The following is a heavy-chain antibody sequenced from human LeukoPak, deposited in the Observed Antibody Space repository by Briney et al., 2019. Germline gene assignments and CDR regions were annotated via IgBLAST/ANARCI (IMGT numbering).Heavy chain of an antibody. CDR3: AREGVGGFDS. D-gene: IGHD3-10*01. V-gene: IGHV3-48*04. CDR1: GFTFSSYS. CDR2: ISSSSSTI. J-gene: IGHJ5*01. Sequence: GRPLRLSCAASGFTFSSYSMNWVRQAPGKGLEWVSYISSSSSTIYYADSVKGRFTISRDNAKTSVYLQMNSLRVEDTAVYYCAREGVGGFDSWGQGTLVTVSS.